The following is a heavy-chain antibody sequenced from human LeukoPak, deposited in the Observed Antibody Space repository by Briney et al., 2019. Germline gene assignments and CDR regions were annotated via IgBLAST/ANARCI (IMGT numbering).Heavy chain of an antibody. CDR3: AGLAVAGYIHDY. Sequence: PSETLSLTCTVSGGSISSSSYYWGWIRQPPGKGLEWIGSIYYSGSTYYNPSLKSRVTISVDTSKNQFSLKLSSVTAADTAVYYCAGLAVAGYIHDYWGQGTLVTVSS. CDR1: GGSISSSSYY. CDR2: IYYSGST. D-gene: IGHD6-19*01. V-gene: IGHV4-39*07. J-gene: IGHJ4*02.